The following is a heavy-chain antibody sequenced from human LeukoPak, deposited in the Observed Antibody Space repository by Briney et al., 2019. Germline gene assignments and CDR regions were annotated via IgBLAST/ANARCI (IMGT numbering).Heavy chain of an antibody. Sequence: SETLSLTCTVSGASISNDDLCWAWIRQSPGKGLEWIGTIYNSASIYYNPPLMGRVTMSLDTSKNQISLTLTSVTAADTAVYYCARDHIDGLNPNNWFAPWGQGTLVTVSS. V-gene: IGHV4-39*07. CDR3: ARDHIDGLNPNNWFAP. CDR2: IYNSASI. D-gene: IGHD5-24*01. J-gene: IGHJ5*02. CDR1: GASISNDDLC.